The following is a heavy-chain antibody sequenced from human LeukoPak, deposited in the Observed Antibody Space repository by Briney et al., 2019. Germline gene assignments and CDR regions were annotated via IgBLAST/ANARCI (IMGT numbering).Heavy chain of an antibody. J-gene: IGHJ5*02. CDR1: GYTFTSYY. D-gene: IGHD2-2*01. Sequence: ASVKVSCKASGYTFTSYYMHWVRQAPGQGLEWMGIINPSGGSTSYAQKFQGRVTMTRDMSTSTVYMELSSLRSEDTAVYYCARSRGRSTSRIVESWFDPWGQGTLVTVSS. V-gene: IGHV1-46*01. CDR3: ARSRGRSTSRIVESWFDP. CDR2: INPSGGST.